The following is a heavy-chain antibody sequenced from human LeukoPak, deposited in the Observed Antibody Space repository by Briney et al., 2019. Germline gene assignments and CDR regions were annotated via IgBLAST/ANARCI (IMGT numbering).Heavy chain of an antibody. Sequence: GGSLRLSCAASGFTFSSYGMHWVRQAPGKGLEWVSGINWDGGSTGYADSVKGRFTIFRDNAKNSLYLQMNSLKVEDTALYYCAREGSIAVSGQNDYWGQGTLVTVSS. CDR3: AREGSIAVSGQNDY. D-gene: IGHD6-19*01. J-gene: IGHJ4*02. CDR2: INWDGGST. CDR1: GFTFSSYG. V-gene: IGHV3-20*04.